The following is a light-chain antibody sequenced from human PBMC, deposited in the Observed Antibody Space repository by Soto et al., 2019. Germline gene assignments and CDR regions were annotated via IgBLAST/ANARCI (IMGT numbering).Light chain of an antibody. CDR1: QRVSSY. CDR3: QQRSNWPLT. J-gene: IGKJ4*01. V-gene: IGKV3-11*01. Sequence: ETVLTQSPATLSLSPGERATLSCRASQRVSSYLAWYQQKPGQAPRLLIYDASNRATGIPARFSGSGSGTDFTLNISSLEPADFAVYYCQQRSNWPLTFGGGTKVEIK. CDR2: DAS.